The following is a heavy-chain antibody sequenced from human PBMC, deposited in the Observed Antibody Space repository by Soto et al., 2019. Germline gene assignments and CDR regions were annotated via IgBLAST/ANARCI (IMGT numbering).Heavy chain of an antibody. CDR2: VYPSDSDV. CDR3: TKGANSPFDS. Sequence: PGESLKISFQGTGYRFSSSWICWVRQKPVKGLEWLGNVYPSDSDVRYSPAFEGQVTISADNSINTAYLQLLNLKASDTAIYYCTKGANSPFDSWGQGNRVTVSS. V-gene: IGHV5-51*01. J-gene: IGHJ4*02. CDR1: GYRFSSSW. D-gene: IGHD3-16*01.